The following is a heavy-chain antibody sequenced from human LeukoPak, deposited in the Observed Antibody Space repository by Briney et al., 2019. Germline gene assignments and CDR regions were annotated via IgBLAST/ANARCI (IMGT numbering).Heavy chain of an antibody. CDR3: ARGGIGSFDS. V-gene: IGHV3-74*01. CDR1: GFTFSGYW. D-gene: IGHD6-13*01. J-gene: IGHJ4*02. Sequence: PGGSLRLSCAASGFTFSGYWMHWVRQGQGKGLVWVARIHSDGRSTTYVDSVKGRFTISRDNAKNTLFLQMNSLRADDTAVYYCARGGIGSFDSWGQGTLVSVSS. CDR2: IHSDGRST.